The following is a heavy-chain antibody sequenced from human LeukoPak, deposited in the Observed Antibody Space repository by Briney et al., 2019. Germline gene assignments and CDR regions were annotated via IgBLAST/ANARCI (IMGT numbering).Heavy chain of an antibody. J-gene: IGHJ4*02. CDR3: TTDLGLTMIRGVIVY. CDR1: GFTLTNAW. V-gene: IGHV3-15*01. Sequence: GGSLRLSCAASGFTLTNAWMSWVRQAPGKGLEWVGRIKSKGDGETIDNAAPVKGRFTMSRDDSKATLYLQMNSLKAEDTAVYYCTTDLGLTMIRGVIVYWGQGALVTVSS. D-gene: IGHD3-10*01. CDR2: IKSKGDGETI.